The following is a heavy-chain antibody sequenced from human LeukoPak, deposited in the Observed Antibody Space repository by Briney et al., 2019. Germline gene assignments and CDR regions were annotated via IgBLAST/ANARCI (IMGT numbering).Heavy chain of an antibody. CDR2: IYTSGNT. J-gene: IGHJ5*02. V-gene: IGHV4-4*09. CDR1: GCSISSYY. CDR3: ARTDYGGNSIWFDP. Sequence: SETLSLTCTVSGCSISSYYWSWIRQPPGKGLEWIGYIYTSGNTNYNPSLKSRVTISVNTSKNQFSLKLSSVTAADPAVYYCARTDYGGNSIWFDPWGQGTLVTVSS. D-gene: IGHD4-23*01.